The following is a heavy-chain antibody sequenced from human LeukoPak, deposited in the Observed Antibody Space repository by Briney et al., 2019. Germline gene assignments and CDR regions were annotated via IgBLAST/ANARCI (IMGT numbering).Heavy chain of an antibody. CDR2: ISSSSSTI. Sequence: GGSLRLSCAASGFTVSSNYMSWVRQAPGKGLEWVSYISSSSSTIYYADSVKGRFTISRDNAKNSLYLQMNSLSDEDTAVYYCARDPSYYYDSSGSDWGQGTLVTVSS. V-gene: IGHV3-48*02. CDR1: GFTVSSNY. D-gene: IGHD3-22*01. J-gene: IGHJ4*02. CDR3: ARDPSYYYDSSGSD.